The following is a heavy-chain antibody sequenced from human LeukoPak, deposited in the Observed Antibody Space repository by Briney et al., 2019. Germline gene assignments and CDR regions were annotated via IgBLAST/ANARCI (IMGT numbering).Heavy chain of an antibody. D-gene: IGHD3-3*01. CDR2: INPKSGGT. J-gene: IGHJ6*02. V-gene: IGHV1-2*02. Sequence: ASVKVSCKASGYTFTGYYMHWVRQAPRQGLEWMGWINPKSGGTNYTQKFQGRVTITADKSTSTAYMELSSLRSEDTAVYYCARDALLRFLEWSQYYYYGMDVWGQGTTVTVSS. CDR3: ARDALLRFLEWSQYYYYGMDV. CDR1: GYTFTGYY.